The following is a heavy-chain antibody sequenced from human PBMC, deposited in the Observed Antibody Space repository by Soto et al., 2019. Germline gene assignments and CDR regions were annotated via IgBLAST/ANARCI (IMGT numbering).Heavy chain of an antibody. J-gene: IGHJ3*02. CDR1: GFTVSSNY. D-gene: IGHD6-13*01. CDR2: IYSGGST. CDR3: ARAHSSSWRPGAFDI. V-gene: IGHV3-53*01. Sequence: LRLSCAASGFTVSSNYMSWVRQAPGKGLEWVSVIYSGGSTYYADSVKGRFTISRDNSKNTLYLQMNSLRAEDTAVYYCARAHSSSWRPGAFDIWGQGTMVTVSS.